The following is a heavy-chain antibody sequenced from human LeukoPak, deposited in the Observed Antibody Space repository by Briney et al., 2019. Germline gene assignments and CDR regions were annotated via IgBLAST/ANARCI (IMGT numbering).Heavy chain of an antibody. J-gene: IGHJ3*02. V-gene: IGHV4-4*07. CDR2: IYTSGST. D-gene: IGHD6-25*01. CDR1: GGSISSYY. CDR3: ARWPKAHPYSDHDSSAAKGGHDAFDI. Sequence: SETLSLTCTVSGGSISSYYWSWIRQPAGKGLEWIGRIYTSGSTNYNPSLKSRVTMSVDTSKNQFSLKLSSVTAADTAVYYCARWPKAHPYSDHDSSAAKGGHDAFDIWGQGTMVTVSS.